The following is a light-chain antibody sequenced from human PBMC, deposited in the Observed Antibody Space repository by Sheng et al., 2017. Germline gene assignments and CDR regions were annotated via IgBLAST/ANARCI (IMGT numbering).Light chain of an antibody. Sequence: QSALTQSASVSGSPGQSITISCTGTSSDVGDYDLVSWFQQHPGKAPRLLIYEVNERPSGVSNRFSGSKSGNTASLTISGLQAEDEAHYYCCSYAGSSTSVVFGGGTKLTVL. V-gene: IGLV2-23*02. J-gene: IGLJ3*02. CDR2: EVN. CDR1: SSDVGDYDL. CDR3: CSYAGSSTSVV.